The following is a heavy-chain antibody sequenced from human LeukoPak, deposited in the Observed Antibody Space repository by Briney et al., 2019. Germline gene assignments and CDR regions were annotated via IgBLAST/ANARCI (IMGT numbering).Heavy chain of an antibody. V-gene: IGHV6-1*01. Sequence: SQTLSLTFAISGDSVSSNSVTWSWIRQSPSRGLEWLGRTYYRSTWYNDYAVSVRGRITVNPDTSKNQFSLHLDSVTPEDTAVYYCARSLTQYGCFDPWGQGILVTVSS. CDR2: TYYRSTWYN. J-gene: IGHJ5*02. CDR3: ARSLTQYGCFDP. D-gene: IGHD2-2*01. CDR1: GDSVSSNSVT.